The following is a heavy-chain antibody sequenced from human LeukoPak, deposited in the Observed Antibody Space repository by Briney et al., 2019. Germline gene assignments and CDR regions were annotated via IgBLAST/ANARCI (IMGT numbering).Heavy chain of an antibody. CDR1: GGSISSSSCY. V-gene: IGHV4-39*01. CDR3: ARLMPGYCSGGSCYDFDY. Sequence: SETLSLTCTVSGGSISSSSCYWGWIRQPPGKGLEWIGSIYYSGSTYYNPSLKSRVTISVDTSKNQFSLKLSSVTAADTAVYYCARLMPGYCSGGSCYDFDYWGQGTLVTVSS. D-gene: IGHD2-15*01. CDR2: IYYSGST. J-gene: IGHJ4*02.